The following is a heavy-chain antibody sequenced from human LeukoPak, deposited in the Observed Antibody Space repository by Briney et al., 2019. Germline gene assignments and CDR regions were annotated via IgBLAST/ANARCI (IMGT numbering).Heavy chain of an antibody. J-gene: IGHJ6*02. CDR3: ARTLPAAGRSYYYGMDV. V-gene: IGHV1-46*01. D-gene: IGHD2-2*01. Sequence: ASVKVSCKASGYTFTSYYMHWVRQAPGQGLEWVGIINPSGGSTSYAQKFQGRVTMTRDTSTSTVYMELSSLRSEDTAVHYCARTLPAAGRSYYYGMDVWGQGTTVTVSS. CDR2: INPSGGST. CDR1: GYTFTSYY.